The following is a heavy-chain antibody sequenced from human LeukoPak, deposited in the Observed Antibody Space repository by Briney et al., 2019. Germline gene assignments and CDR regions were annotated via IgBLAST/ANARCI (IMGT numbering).Heavy chain of an antibody. CDR3: ARGSSTFYYYYGMDV. V-gene: IGHV4-34*01. CDR2: INHSGST. Sequence: SETLSLTCAVYGGSFSGYYWSWIRQPPGKGLEWIGEINHSGSTNYNPSLKSQVTISVGTSKNQFSLKLSSVTAADTAVYYCARGSSTFYYYYGMDVWGQGTTVTVSS. CDR1: GGSFSGYY. D-gene: IGHD6-6*01. J-gene: IGHJ6*02.